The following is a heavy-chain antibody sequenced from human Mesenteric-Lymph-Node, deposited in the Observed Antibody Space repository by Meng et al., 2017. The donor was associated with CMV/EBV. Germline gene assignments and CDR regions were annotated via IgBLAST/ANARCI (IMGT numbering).Heavy chain of an antibody. D-gene: IGHD6-13*01. CDR1: GGSFSGYC. J-gene: IGHJ5*02. CDR3: ARGIAAAGYNWFDP. Sequence: VYGGSFSGYCWSWIHQPPGKGLEWIGEINHSGSTNYNPSLKSRVTISVDTSKNQFSLKLSSVTAADTAVYYCARGIAAAGYNWFDPWGQGTLVTVSS. CDR2: INHSGST. V-gene: IGHV4-34*01.